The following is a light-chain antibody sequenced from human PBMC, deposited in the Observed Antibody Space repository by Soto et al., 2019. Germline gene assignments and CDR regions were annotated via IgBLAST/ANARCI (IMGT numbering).Light chain of an antibody. CDR1: QGISSA. J-gene: IGKJ4*01. CDR3: QQFQSYDLT. CDR2: DAS. V-gene: IGKV1-13*02. Sequence: AIQLTQSPSSLSASVGDRVTITCRASQGISSALAWYQHKPGRAPRLLIYDASSLQSGVSSRFSGSGSGTDFTLTISSLQPEDFATYYCQQFQSYDLTVGGGTELEIK.